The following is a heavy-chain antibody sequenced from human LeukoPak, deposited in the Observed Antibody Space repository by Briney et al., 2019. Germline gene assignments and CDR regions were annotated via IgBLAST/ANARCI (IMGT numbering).Heavy chain of an antibody. J-gene: IGHJ4*02. D-gene: IGHD3-10*01. Sequence: GGSLRLSCAASGFTFSSYWMSWVRQAPGKGLEWVANIKQDGSEKYYVDSVKGRFTISRDNAKNSLYLQMNSLRAEDTAVYYCARAYGSGSYSLSPDYWGQGSLVTVSS. CDR1: GFTFSSYW. CDR2: IKQDGSEK. V-gene: IGHV3-7*04. CDR3: ARAYGSGSYSLSPDY.